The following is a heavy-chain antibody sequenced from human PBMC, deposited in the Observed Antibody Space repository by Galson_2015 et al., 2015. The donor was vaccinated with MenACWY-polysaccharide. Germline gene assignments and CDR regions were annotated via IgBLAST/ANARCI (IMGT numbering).Heavy chain of an antibody. Sequence: SLRLSCAASGFTFSAYTMSWIRQAPGKGLEWVTVISIDGRNTYYADPVKGRFTISRDNSKNTLFLQMNGLTAEDTAVYYCVKAHETSGWNRGPGYWGQGTLVTASS. CDR2: ISIDGRNT. J-gene: IGHJ4*02. D-gene: IGHD6-19*01. V-gene: IGHV3-23*01. CDR1: GFTFSAYT. CDR3: VKAHETSGWNRGPGY.